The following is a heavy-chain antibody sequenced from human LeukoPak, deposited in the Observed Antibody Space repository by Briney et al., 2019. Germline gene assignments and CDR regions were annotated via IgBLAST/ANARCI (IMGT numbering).Heavy chain of an antibody. CDR1: GFTFSNYG. D-gene: IGHD1-26*01. CDR2: ISSSGTII. J-gene: IGHJ4*02. Sequence: GGSLRLSCAASGFTFSNYGMHWVRQAPGRGLEWISYISSSGTIIYYADSVKGRFTISRDNAMNSLYLQMNSLRADDTAVYYCARDRYSGSPFDYWGQGILVTVSS. V-gene: IGHV3-48*01. CDR3: ARDRYSGSPFDY.